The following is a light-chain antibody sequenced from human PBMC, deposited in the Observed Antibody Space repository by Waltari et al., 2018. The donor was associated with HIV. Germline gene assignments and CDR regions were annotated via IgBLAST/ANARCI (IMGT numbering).Light chain of an antibody. J-gene: IGLJ2*01. CDR1: NIGSKS. V-gene: IGLV3-21*04. CDR2: YVS. Sequence: SYVLTQPPSVSVAPGKTARITCGGNNIGSKSVHWYQQKPGQAPVMVSYYVSDRPSGIPARFSGSNSGNTATLTISRVEAGDEADYSCQVWDSSGVFGGGTKLTVL. CDR3: QVWDSSGV.